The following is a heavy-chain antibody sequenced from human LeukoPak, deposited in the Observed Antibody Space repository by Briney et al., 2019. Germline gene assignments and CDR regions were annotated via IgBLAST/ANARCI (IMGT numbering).Heavy chain of an antibody. J-gene: IGHJ4*02. CDR3: ARERAAADDSLDY. D-gene: IGHD6-13*01. CDR1: EFTFSNYW. CDR2: TNSDGNIT. Sequence: QPGGSLRLSCAASEFTFSNYWMHWVRQAPGKGLVWVSRTNSDGNITSYADSVKGRFTISRDNAKNTLYLQMNSLRAEDTAVYYCARERAAADDSLDYWGQGTLVTVSS. V-gene: IGHV3-74*01.